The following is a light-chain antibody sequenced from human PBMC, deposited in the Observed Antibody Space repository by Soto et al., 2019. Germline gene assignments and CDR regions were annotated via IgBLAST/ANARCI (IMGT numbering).Light chain of an antibody. CDR3: QQVNSYPLT. CDR1: QTISSW. V-gene: IGKV1-5*03. CDR2: KAS. J-gene: IGKJ4*01. Sequence: DIQMTQSPSTLSGSVGDRVTITCRASQTISSWLAWYQQKPGKAPNLLIYKASTLESGVPSRFSGSGSGTEFTLTISSLQPEDFATYYCQQVNSYPLTFGGGTKVDIK.